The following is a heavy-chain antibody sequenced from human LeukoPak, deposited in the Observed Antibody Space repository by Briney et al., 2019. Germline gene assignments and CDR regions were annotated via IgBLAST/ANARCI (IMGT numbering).Heavy chain of an antibody. Sequence: SETLSLTCTVSGGSINSGTYYWSWIRQPAGKGLEWIGRIHTSGSTNYNPSLKSRVTISVDTSKNQFSLKLSSVTAADTAVYYCARTIFGVVLSYYYYMDVWGKGTTVTVSS. D-gene: IGHD3-3*01. CDR1: GGSINSGTYY. J-gene: IGHJ6*03. CDR2: IHTSGST. V-gene: IGHV4-61*02. CDR3: ARTIFGVVLSYYYYMDV.